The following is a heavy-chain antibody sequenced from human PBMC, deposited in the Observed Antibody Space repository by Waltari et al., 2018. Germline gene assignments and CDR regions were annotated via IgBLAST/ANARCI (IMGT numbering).Heavy chain of an antibody. CDR1: GYTLTELS. J-gene: IGHJ4*02. Sequence: QVQLVQSGAEVKKPGASVKVSCKVSGYTLTELSMHWLRQAPGKGLEWMGGFDPEDGETIYAQKFQGRVTMTEDTSTDTAYMELSSLRSGDTAVYYCATEVTAIIPDGYYFDYWGQGTLVTVSS. CDR2: FDPEDGET. D-gene: IGHD2-21*02. V-gene: IGHV1-24*01. CDR3: ATEVTAIIPDGYYFDY.